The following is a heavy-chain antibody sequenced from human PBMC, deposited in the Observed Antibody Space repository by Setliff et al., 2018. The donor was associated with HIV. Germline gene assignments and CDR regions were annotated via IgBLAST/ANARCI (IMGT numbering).Heavy chain of an antibody. V-gene: IGHV1-18*01. J-gene: IGHJ4*02. CDR3: AREWRGTLHWEAAFDY. CDR1: GYPFTGYG. Sequence: ASVKVSCKASGYPFTGYGIVWVRQAPGQGLEWMGWISPYNGNTNYAQKLQGRFTMTTDTSTNTVYMDLRSLRSDDTAVYYCAREWRGTLHWEAAFDYWGQGTLVTFSS. D-gene: IGHD1-26*01. CDR2: ISPYNGNT.